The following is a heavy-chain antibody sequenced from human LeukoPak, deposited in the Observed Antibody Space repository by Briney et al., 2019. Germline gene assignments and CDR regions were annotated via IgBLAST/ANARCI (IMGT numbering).Heavy chain of an antibody. V-gene: IGHV4-59*01. Sequence: PSETLSLTCTVSGGSISSYYWSWIRQPPGKGLEWIGYIYYSGSTNYNPSLKSRVTISVDTSKNQFSLKLRSVTAADTAVYYCARRGLAGPPDYWGQGTLVTVSS. CDR2: IYYSGST. CDR3: ARRGLAGPPDY. J-gene: IGHJ4*02. D-gene: IGHD3-10*01. CDR1: GGSISSYY.